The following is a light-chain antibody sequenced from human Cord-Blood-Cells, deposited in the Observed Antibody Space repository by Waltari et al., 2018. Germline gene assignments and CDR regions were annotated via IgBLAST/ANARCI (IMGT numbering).Light chain of an antibody. V-gene: IGKV4-1*01. CDR1: QSVLYSSNNKNY. J-gene: IGKJ1*01. Sequence: DIVMTQSPDSLAVSLGERATINCKSSQSVLYSSNNKNYLAWYQQKPGQPPKLLIYWASTGESGVPERFSGSGDGTDFTLTIWSLQAEDVAVYYCQQYYSTPPTFGQGTKVEIK. CDR2: WAS. CDR3: QQYYSTPPT.